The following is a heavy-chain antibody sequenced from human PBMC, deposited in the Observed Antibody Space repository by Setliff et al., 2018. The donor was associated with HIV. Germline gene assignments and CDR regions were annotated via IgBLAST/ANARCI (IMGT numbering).Heavy chain of an antibody. D-gene: IGHD3-10*01. CDR3: ARFTWSSSDDFDY. CDR2: IHTSGNT. Sequence: SETLSLTCTVSGGSISSGDYYWTWIRQPAGKGLQWIGRIHTSGNTNYNPSLKSRVTISVDTSKSQFSLKLTGLTSEDTAIYYCARFTWSSSDDFDYWGQGTLVTVSS. J-gene: IGHJ4*02. V-gene: IGHV4-61*02. CDR1: GGSISSGDYY.